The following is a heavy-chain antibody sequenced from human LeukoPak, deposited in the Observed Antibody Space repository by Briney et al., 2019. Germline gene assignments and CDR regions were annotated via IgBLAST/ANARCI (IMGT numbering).Heavy chain of an antibody. Sequence: PGGSLRLSCAASGFTFSSYAMHWVRQAPGKGLEWVTLISYDGTNKYYADSVKGRFTISRDNSKNTLYLQMNSLRAEDTAVYYCARDIKTEVLTATFDHWGQGTLVTVSS. CDR2: ISYDGTNK. CDR3: ARDIKTEVLTATFDH. CDR1: GFTFSSYA. J-gene: IGHJ4*02. V-gene: IGHV3-30*04. D-gene: IGHD2-21*02.